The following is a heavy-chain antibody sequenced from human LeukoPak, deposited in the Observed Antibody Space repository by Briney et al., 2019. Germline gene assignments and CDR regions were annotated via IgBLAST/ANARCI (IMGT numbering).Heavy chain of an antibody. J-gene: IGHJ5*02. CDR2: IYYSGST. Sequence: SETLSLTCTVSGGSISSYYWSWIRQPPGKGLEWIGYIYYSGSTNYNPSLKSRVTISVDTSKNQLSLKLSSVTAADTAVYYCARVLVRGVILFDPWGQGTLVTVSS. V-gene: IGHV4-59*01. CDR1: GGSISSYY. CDR3: ARVLVRGVILFDP. D-gene: IGHD3-10*01.